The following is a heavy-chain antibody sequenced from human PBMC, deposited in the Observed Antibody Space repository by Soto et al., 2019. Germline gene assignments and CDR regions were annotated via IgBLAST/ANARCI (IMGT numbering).Heavy chain of an antibody. Sequence: GESLKISCKGSGYSFTSYWIGWVRQMPGKGLEWMGIIYPGDSDTRYSPSFQGQVTISADKSISAAYLQWSSLKASDTAMYYCARHGITGTTYYYYYGMDVWGQGTTVTV. D-gene: IGHD1-20*01. V-gene: IGHV5-51*01. J-gene: IGHJ6*02. CDR2: IYPGDSDT. CDR1: GYSFTSYW. CDR3: ARHGITGTTYYYYYGMDV.